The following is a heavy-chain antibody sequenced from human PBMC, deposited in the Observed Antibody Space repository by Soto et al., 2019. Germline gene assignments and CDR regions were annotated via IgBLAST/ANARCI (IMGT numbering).Heavy chain of an antibody. V-gene: IGHV3-33*01. Sequence: GGSLRLSCAASGFSFSTYGMHWVRQAPGKGLQWVAVIWYDGGTKYYADSVKGRFTISRDNSKNTLYLQMNSLRAEDTAVYYCARGSPPHYDFWSAFDIWGQGTMVTVSS. D-gene: IGHD3-3*01. CDR3: ARGSPPHYDFWSAFDI. CDR2: IWYDGGTK. J-gene: IGHJ3*02. CDR1: GFSFSTYG.